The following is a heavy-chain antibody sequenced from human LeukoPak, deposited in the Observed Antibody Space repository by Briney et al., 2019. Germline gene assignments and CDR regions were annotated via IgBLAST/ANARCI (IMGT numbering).Heavy chain of an antibody. Sequence: SCKASGGTFSSYAMSWVRQAPGKGLEWVSAISGTGGSIYYADSVKGRFTISRDNSKNTLYLQMNSLRAEDTAVYYCAKEEGSGWYNWFDLWGQGTLVTVSS. CDR3: AKEEGSGWYNWFDL. CDR2: ISGTGGSI. D-gene: IGHD6-19*01. J-gene: IGHJ5*02. CDR1: GGTFSSYA. V-gene: IGHV3-23*01.